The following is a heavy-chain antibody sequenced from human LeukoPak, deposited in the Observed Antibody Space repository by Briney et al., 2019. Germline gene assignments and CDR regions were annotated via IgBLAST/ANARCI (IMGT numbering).Heavy chain of an antibody. CDR2: ISASGGGT. D-gene: IGHD2-8*01. CDR1: GFTFTTYP. J-gene: IGHJ4*02. CDR3: AKASYCPNDVCRYFDY. V-gene: IGHV3-23*01. Sequence: GGSLRLSCSASGFTFTTYPMSWVRQAPGEGLEWVLAISASGGGTHYADSVKGRFTISRDNSRSTVFLQMSSLRAEDTAVYYCAKASYCPNDVCRYFDYWGQGILVTVSS.